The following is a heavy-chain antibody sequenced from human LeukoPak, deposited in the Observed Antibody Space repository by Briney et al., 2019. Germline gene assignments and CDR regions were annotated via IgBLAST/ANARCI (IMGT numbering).Heavy chain of an antibody. CDR3: AKRDSSGSYEGDY. J-gene: IGHJ4*02. D-gene: IGHD1-26*01. V-gene: IGHV3-23*01. CDR2: ITENGDNT. Sequence: GRSLRLSCAASGFTFSSYAMSWVRQAPGKGLEWVSGITENGDNTYYEDSVKGRFTISRDNSKNTLFLQMNSLRAEDTAVYYCAKRDSSGSYEGDYWGQGTLVTVSS. CDR1: GFTFSSYA.